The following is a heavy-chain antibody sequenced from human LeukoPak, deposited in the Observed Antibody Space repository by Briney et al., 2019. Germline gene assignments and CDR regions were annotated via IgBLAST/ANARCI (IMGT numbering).Heavy chain of an antibody. D-gene: IGHD4-11*01. Sequence: PGGSLRLSCAASGFTFSSHWTGWVRQAPGKGLEWVANIKQDGSEKYYVDSVKGRFTVSRDNAKTSLYLQMNSLRVEDTGVYYCARTGADHNDYSLYRWFDPWGQGTLVTVSS. CDR1: GFTFSSHW. J-gene: IGHJ5*02. V-gene: IGHV3-7*01. CDR3: ARTGADHNDYSLYRWFDP. CDR2: IKQDGSEK.